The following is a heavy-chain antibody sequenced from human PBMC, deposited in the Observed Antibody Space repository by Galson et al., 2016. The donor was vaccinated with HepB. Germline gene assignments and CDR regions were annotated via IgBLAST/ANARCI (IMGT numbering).Heavy chain of an antibody. J-gene: IGHJ6*02. D-gene: IGHD2-2*02. Sequence: SLRLSCATSGFTFSNYAMFWVRQAPGKGLEWVAVISYDGSNRYYADSVKGRLTISRDDSKSTLHLQMNSLRPEDSALYYCAGSCSSTRCYMSRYLYAMGVWGQGTAVTVSS. V-gene: IGHV3-30*04. CDR2: ISYDGSNR. CDR3: AGSCSSTRCYMSRYLYAMGV. CDR1: GFTFSNYA.